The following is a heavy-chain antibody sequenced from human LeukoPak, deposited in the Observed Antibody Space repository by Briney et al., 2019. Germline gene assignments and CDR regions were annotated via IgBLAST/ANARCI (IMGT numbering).Heavy chain of an antibody. D-gene: IGHD2-21*02. CDR1: GGSISPYY. J-gene: IGHJ4*02. V-gene: IGHV4-59*01. CDR3: ARVGIGSRGGDCYSRGCGVDY. Sequence: SETLSLTCTVSGGSISPYYWSWIRQPPGKGLEWIGYIYYSGSTNYNPSLKSRVTISVDTSKNQFSLRLSSVTAADTAVYYCARVGIGSRGGDCYSRGCGVDYWGQGNLVTVSS. CDR2: IYYSGST.